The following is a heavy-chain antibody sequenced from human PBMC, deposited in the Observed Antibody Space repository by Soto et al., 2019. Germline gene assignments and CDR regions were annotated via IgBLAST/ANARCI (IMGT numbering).Heavy chain of an antibody. CDR2: IYYSGST. CDR3: ARETYYYDSSGYYPENRPNDGMDV. CDR1: GGSISSGGYY. V-gene: IGHV4-31*03. D-gene: IGHD3-22*01. Sequence: KPSETLSLTCTVSGGSISSGGYYWSWIRQHPGKGLEWIGYIYYSGSTYYNPSLKSRVTTSVDTSKNQFSLKLSSVTAADTAVYYCARETYYYDSSGYYPENRPNDGMDVWGQGTTVTVSS. J-gene: IGHJ6*02.